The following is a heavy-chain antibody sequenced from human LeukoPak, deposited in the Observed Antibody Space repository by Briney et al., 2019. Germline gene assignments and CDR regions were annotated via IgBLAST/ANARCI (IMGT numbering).Heavy chain of an antibody. Sequence: GGSLRLSCAASGFTFSSYTMNGVRQAPGKRLEWVSSTSSSTSTIHYADSVKGRFTIFRDNAKNSLYLQMNSLRAEDTAVYFCARDYYGDYYFDYWGQGTLVTVSS. V-gene: IGHV3-48*01. CDR1: GFTFSSYT. D-gene: IGHD4-17*01. J-gene: IGHJ4*02. CDR2: TSSSTSTI. CDR3: ARDYYGDYYFDY.